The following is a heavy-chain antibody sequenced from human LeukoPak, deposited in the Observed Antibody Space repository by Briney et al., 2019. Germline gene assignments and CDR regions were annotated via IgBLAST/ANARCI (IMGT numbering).Heavy chain of an antibody. J-gene: IGHJ4*02. CDR3: ARLVPPGGGDCTGNNCHTVYYFDY. D-gene: IGHD2-8*02. CDR1: GFTVSSNY. Sequence: GSLRLSCAASGFTVSSNYVSWVRQAPGKGLEWIGSLYYSGSTYYNPSLKSRVTISVDTSKNQFSLKLSSVTAADTAVYYCARLVPPGGGDCTGNNCHTVYYFDYWGQGTLVTVSS. V-gene: IGHV4-39*01. CDR2: LYYSGST.